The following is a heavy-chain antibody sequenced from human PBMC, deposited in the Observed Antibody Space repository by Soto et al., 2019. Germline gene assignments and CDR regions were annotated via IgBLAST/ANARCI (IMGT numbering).Heavy chain of an antibody. Sequence: SETLSLTCSVSGGPISSYFWSWIRQPAGKGLEWIGRIYSNGITVYNPSLTTRVTMSVDTSKNHFSLRLGSLTAADTAVYYCARGPGSYDWFDLWGQGTLVTVSS. J-gene: IGHJ5*02. CDR1: GGPISSYF. D-gene: IGHD3-10*01. CDR3: ARGPGSYDWFDL. V-gene: IGHV4-4*07. CDR2: IYSNGIT.